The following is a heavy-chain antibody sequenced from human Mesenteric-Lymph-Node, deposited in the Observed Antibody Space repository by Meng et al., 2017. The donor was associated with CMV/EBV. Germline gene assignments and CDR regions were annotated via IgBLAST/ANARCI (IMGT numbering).Heavy chain of an antibody. CDR2: IWYDGSNK. CDR3: ARDFTVGGSYYSSLVY. J-gene: IGHJ4*02. V-gene: IGHV3-33*08. CDR1: GFTFSSCA. Sequence: GESLKISCAASGFTFSSCAMSWVRQAPGKGLEWVALIWYDGSNKYYGDSVKGRFAISRDDSEDTLYLQMNSLRADDTAIYYCARDFTVGGSYYSSLVYWGQGTLVTVSS. D-gene: IGHD3-22*01.